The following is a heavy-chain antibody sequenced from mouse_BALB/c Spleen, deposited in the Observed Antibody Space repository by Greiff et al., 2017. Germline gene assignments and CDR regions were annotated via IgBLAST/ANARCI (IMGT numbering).Heavy chain of an antibody. CDR3: ARDHVSYAMDY. CDR2: IDPANGNT. CDR1: GFNIKDTY. V-gene: IGHV14-3*02. J-gene: IGHJ4*01. Sequence: VQLQQSGAELVKPGASVKLSCTASGFNIKDTYMHWVKQRPEQGLEWIGRIDPANGNTKYDPKFQGKATITADTSSNTAYLQLSSLTSEDTAVYYCARDHVSYAMDYWGQGTSVTVSS.